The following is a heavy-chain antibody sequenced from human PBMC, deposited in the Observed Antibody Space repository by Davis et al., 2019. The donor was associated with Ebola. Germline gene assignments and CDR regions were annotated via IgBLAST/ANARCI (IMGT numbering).Heavy chain of an antibody. Sequence: ASVKVSCKASGYTFTSYDINWVRQATGQGLEWMGWMNPNSGNTGYAQKFQGRVTMTRNTSISTAYMELSSLRSEDTAVYYCARAGDTMVRGVINGYYFDYWGQGTLVTVSS. CDR1: GYTFTSYD. CDR3: ARAGDTMVRGVINGYYFDY. V-gene: IGHV1-8*01. CDR2: MNPNSGNT. D-gene: IGHD3-10*01. J-gene: IGHJ4*02.